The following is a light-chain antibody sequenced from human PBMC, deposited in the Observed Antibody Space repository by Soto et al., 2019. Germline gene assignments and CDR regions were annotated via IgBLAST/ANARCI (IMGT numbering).Light chain of an antibody. Sequence: QSSLTQPPSASGTPWQRVTISCSTSSSNLGDNTVNWYQQVPGTAPKLLIYSYDQRPSGVPDRFSGSKSGTSASLAISGLQSEDEADYYCAAWDASLDGYVFGTGTKVTVL. CDR2: SYD. CDR3: AAWDASLDGYV. CDR1: SSNLGDNT. V-gene: IGLV1-44*01. J-gene: IGLJ1*01.